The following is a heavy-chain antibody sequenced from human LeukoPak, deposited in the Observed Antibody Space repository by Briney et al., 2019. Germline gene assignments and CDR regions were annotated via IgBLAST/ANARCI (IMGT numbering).Heavy chain of an antibody. V-gene: IGHV3-30*02. D-gene: IGHD3-10*01. Sequence: GGSLRLSCAASGFTFSSYGMHWVRQAPGKGLEWVAFIRYDGSNKYYADSVKGRFTISRDNSKNTLYLQMNSLRAEDTAVYYCAKDLWFGEESDAFDIWGQGTMVTVSS. CDR2: IRYDGSNK. CDR1: GFTFSSYG. J-gene: IGHJ3*02. CDR3: AKDLWFGEESDAFDI.